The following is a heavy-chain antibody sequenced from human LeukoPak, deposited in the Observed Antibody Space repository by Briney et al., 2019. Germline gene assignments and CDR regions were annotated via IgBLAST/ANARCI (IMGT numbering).Heavy chain of an antibody. CDR3: ARGYWDIVVVVAAMGYFDY. CDR1: GGTFSSYA. J-gene: IGHJ4*02. D-gene: IGHD2-15*01. V-gene: IGHV1-69*13. Sequence: GASVKVSCKASGGTFSSYAISWVRQAPGQGLEWMGGIIPIFGTANYAQKFQGRVTITADESTSTAYMELSSLRSEDTAVYYCARGYWDIVVVVAAMGYFDYWGQGTLVTVSS. CDR2: IIPIFGTA.